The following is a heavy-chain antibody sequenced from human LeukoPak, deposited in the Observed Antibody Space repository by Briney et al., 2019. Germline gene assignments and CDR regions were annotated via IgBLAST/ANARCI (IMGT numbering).Heavy chain of an antibody. D-gene: IGHD3-22*01. CDR3: AKGSSGYYSALDY. Sequence: GRSLRLSCAASGFTFSSYGMHWVRQAPGKGLEWVAVIWYDGSNKYYADSVKGRFTISRDNSKNTLYLQMNSLRAEDTAVYNCAKGSSGYYSALDYWGQGTLVTVSS. V-gene: IGHV3-33*06. CDR1: GFTFSSYG. J-gene: IGHJ4*02. CDR2: IWYDGSNK.